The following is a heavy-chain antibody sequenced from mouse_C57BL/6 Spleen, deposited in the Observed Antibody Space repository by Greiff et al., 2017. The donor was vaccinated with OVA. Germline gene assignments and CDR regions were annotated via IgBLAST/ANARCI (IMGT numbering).Heavy chain of an antibody. V-gene: IGHV1-85*01. CDR3: ARDYYGSSWDYFDY. D-gene: IGHD1-1*01. CDR1: VYTFTSYD. CDR2: IYPRDGST. Sequence: QVQLQQSGPELVKPGASVKLSCKASVYTFTSYDINWVKQRPGQGLEWIGWIYPRDGSTKYNEKFKGKATLTVDTSSSTAYMELHSLTSEDSAVYFCARDYYGSSWDYFDYWGQGTTLTVSS. J-gene: IGHJ2*01.